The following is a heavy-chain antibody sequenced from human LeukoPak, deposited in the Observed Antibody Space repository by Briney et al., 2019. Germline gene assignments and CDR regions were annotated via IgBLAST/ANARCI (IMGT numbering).Heavy chain of an antibody. J-gene: IGHJ4*02. CDR2: ITTSDGNT. V-gene: IGHV3-23*01. Sequence: GGSLRLSCAASGFTFSSYTMSWVRQAPGKGLEWVSTITTSDGNTYYADSVKGRFTVSRDNSKNTLFLQMNSRRAEDTAVYYCAKDGGLWVSAHWGDFWGRGTLVTVSS. CDR1: GFTFSSYT. CDR3: AKDGGLWVSAHWGDF. D-gene: IGHD7-27*01.